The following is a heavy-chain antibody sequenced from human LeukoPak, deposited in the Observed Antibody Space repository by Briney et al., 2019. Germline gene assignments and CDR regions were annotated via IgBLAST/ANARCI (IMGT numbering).Heavy chain of an antibody. CDR1: GGSISSSSYS. J-gene: IGHJ4*02. D-gene: IGHD3-22*01. V-gene: IGHV4-39*01. Sequence: SETLSLTCTVSGGSISSSSYSWGWIRQPPGKGLEWIGSIYYSGSTYYNPSLKSRVTISVDTSKNQFSLKLSSVTAADTAVYYCARHVYDSSGYYYDPYFDHWGQGTLVTVSS. CDR3: ARHVYDSSGYYYDPYFDH. CDR2: IYYSGST.